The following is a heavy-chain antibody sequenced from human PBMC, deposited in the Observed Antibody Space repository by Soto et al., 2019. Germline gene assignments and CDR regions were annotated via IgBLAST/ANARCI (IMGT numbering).Heavy chain of an antibody. CDR2: IYPGDSDT. Sequence: GESLKISCKGSGYSFTFYWIGWVRQMPGKGLEWMGLIYPGDSDTRYSPSFQGQVTISADKSISTAYLQWSSLKPSDTAMYYCARRRQQQPFGMDVWGQGTTVTVSS. CDR3: ARRRQQQPFGMDV. V-gene: IGHV5-51*01. CDR1: GYSFTFYW. D-gene: IGHD6-13*01. J-gene: IGHJ6*02.